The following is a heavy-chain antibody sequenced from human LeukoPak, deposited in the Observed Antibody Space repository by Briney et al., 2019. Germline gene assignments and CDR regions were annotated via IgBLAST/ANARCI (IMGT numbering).Heavy chain of an antibody. V-gene: IGHV3-23*01. Sequence: GGSLRLSCAASGFTFSSYAMSWVRQAPGKGLEWVSAISGSGGSTYYADSVKGRFTISRDNSKNTLYLQMNSLRAEDTAVYYCARDVILAVTGYYFDYWGQGTLVTVSS. CDR3: ARDVILAVTGYYFDY. CDR2: ISGSGGST. D-gene: IGHD2-21*02. CDR1: GFTFSSYA. J-gene: IGHJ4*02.